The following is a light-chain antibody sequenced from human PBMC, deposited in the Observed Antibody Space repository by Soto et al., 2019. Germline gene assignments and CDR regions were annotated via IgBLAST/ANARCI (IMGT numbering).Light chain of an antibody. CDR3: QQSYTSPVT. J-gene: IGKJ4*01. V-gene: IGKV4-1*01. CDR2: GAS. Sequence: DFVITQSPDFRSVSRVELGTVTFKSIQSVLSTSDSQNYLAWYEQKPGKAPNLLIYGASNLQSGVPSRFSGGGSGTDFTLTISSLQPEDFGTYYCQQSYTSPVTFGGGTKVDIK. CDR1: QSVLSTSDSQNY.